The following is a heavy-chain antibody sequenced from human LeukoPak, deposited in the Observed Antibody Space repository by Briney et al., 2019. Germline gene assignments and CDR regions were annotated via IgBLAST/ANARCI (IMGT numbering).Heavy chain of an antibody. CDR2: IRGSGGST. V-gene: IGHV3-23*01. D-gene: IGHD6-13*01. J-gene: IGHJ4*02. Sequence: PGGTLRLSCAASGFTFSDYGMNWVRQAPGKGLEWVSLIRGSGGSTNYADSVKGWFTISRDHPKNTLYLQMNSLRAEDTAVYYCAKDFPGYSSSWYYFDFWGQGTLVTVSS. CDR1: GFTFSDYG. CDR3: AKDFPGYSSSWYYFDF.